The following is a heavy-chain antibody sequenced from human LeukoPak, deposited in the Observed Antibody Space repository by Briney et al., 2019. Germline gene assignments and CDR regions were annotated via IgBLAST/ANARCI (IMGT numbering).Heavy chain of an antibody. D-gene: IGHD6-19*01. CDR1: GYTFTSYG. J-gene: IGHJ4*02. Sequence: ASVKVSCKASGYTFTSYGISWVRQAPGQGLEWMGWISAYNGNTNYAQKLQGSVTMTTDTSTSTAYMELRSLRSDETAVYYCARTSSIAVAGTRFDYWGQGTLVTVSS. CDR2: ISAYNGNT. V-gene: IGHV1-18*01. CDR3: ARTSSIAVAGTRFDY.